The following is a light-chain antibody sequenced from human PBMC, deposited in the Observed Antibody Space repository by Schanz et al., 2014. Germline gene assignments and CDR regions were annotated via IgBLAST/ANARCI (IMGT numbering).Light chain of an antibody. J-gene: IGLJ2*01. CDR3: SSYSSTNTVV. CDR1: SSNIGAGYD. CDR2: GNS. V-gene: IGLV1-40*01. Sequence: QSVLTQPPSVSGAPGQRVTISCTGSSSNIGAGYDVHWYQQLPGTAPKLLIYGNSNRPSGVPDRFSGSKSGTSASLAITGLQAEDEAHYYCSSYSSTNTVVFGGGTKLTVL.